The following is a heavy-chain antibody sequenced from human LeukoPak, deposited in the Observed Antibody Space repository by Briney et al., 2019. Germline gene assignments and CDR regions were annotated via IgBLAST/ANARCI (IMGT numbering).Heavy chain of an antibody. CDR3: VRGLYDSSTYRAFHI. Sequence: SETLSLTCTVYGGSISSHYWSWIRLPAGKGLEWIGRIYTSGSTNSNPSLKSRVTMSVDTSKNQFSLMLSSVTAADTAVYYCVRGLYDSSTYRAFHIWGQETMVTVSS. CDR2: IYTSGST. V-gene: IGHV4-4*07. D-gene: IGHD3-22*01. CDR1: GGSISSHY. J-gene: IGHJ3*02.